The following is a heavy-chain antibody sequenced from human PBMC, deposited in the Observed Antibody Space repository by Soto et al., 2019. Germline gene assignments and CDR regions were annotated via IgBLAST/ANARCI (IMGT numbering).Heavy chain of an antibody. CDR1: GFMFNNSA. CDR2: VSDNGGSRGGT. J-gene: IGHJ3*02. D-gene: IGHD2-21*01. CDR3: ARAKAVVIAALDI. Sequence: EVELLESGGGLVQPGGSLRLSCKASGFMFNNSAMTWVRQAPGQGLQWVASVSDNGGSRGGTYYADSVKGRFTISRDNSKNTVYLQLDSLTGADTAVYYCARAKAVVIAALDIWGQGTMVTVSS. V-gene: IGHV3-23*01.